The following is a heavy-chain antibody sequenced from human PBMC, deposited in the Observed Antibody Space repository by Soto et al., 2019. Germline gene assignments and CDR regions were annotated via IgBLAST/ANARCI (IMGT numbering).Heavy chain of an antibody. CDR2: MNPNSGNT. J-gene: IGHJ6*02. CDR3: ARRGYSYGSNYYYYYGMDV. V-gene: IGHV1-8*01. CDR1: GYTFTSYD. Sequence: QVQLVQSGAEVKKPGASVKVSCKASGYTFTSYDINWARQATGQGLEWMGWMNPNSGNTGYAQKFQGRVTMTRNTSISTAYMELSSLRSEDTAVYYCARRGYSYGSNYYYYYGMDVWGQGTTVTVSS. D-gene: IGHD5-18*01.